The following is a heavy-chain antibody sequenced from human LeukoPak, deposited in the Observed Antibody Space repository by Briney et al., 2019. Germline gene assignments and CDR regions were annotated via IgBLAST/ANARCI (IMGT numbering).Heavy chain of an antibody. J-gene: IGHJ2*01. CDR1: GGTFSSYA. V-gene: IGHV1-69*04. D-gene: IGHD3-10*01. CDR2: IIPILGIA. CDR3: ARDRGSGSYDRFYFDL. Sequence: SVKVSCKASGGTFSSYAISWVRQAPGQGLEWMGRIIPILGIANYAQKFQGRVTITADKSTSTAYMELSSLRSEDTAVYYCARDRGSGSYDRFYFDLWGRGTLVTVSS.